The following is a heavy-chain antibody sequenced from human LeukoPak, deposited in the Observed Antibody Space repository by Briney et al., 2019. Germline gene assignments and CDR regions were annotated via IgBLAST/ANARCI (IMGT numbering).Heavy chain of an antibody. CDR3: ARDGASGYYYGYFDY. CDR2: IYYTGST. CDR1: GDSISSSSFY. Sequence: SETLSLTCSVSGDSISSSSFYWGWIRQPPGKGLEWIGSIYYTGSTYYNPSLKSRVTISVDTSKNQFSLKLSSVTAADTAVYYCARDGASGYYYGYFDYWGQGTLVTVSS. V-gene: IGHV4-39*07. J-gene: IGHJ4*02. D-gene: IGHD3-22*01.